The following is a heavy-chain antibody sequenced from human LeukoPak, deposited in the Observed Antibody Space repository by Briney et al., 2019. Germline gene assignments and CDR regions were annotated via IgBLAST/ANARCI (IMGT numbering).Heavy chain of an antibody. J-gene: IGHJ4*02. D-gene: IGHD6-6*01. V-gene: IGHV4-59*01. CDR3: ARDHSSSFDY. Sequence: PSETLSLTRIFAGGSISSYYWSWIRQPPGKGLEWIGYIYYSGSTNYNPSLKSRVTISVDASKNQFSLKLSSVTAADTAVYYCARDHSSSFDYWGQGTLVTVSS. CDR1: GGSISSYY. CDR2: IYYSGST.